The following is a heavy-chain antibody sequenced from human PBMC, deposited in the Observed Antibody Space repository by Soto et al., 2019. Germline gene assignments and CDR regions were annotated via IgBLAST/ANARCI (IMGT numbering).Heavy chain of an antibody. CDR3: AKDMDTAMGYFDY. J-gene: IGHJ4*02. CDR2: ISYDGSNK. V-gene: IGHV3-30*18. D-gene: IGHD5-18*01. CDR1: GFTFSSYG. Sequence: GESLKISCAASGFTFSSYGMHWVRQAPGKGLEWVAVISYDGSNKYYADSVKGRFTISRDNSKNTLYLQMNSLRAEDTAVYYCAKDMDTAMGYFDYWGQGTLVTVSS.